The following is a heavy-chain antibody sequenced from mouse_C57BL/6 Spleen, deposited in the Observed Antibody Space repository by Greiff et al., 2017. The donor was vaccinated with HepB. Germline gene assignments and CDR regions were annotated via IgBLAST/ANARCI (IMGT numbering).Heavy chain of an antibody. V-gene: IGHV1-55*01. D-gene: IGHD1-1*01. CDR2: IYPGSGST. J-gene: IGHJ2*01. CDR1: GYTFTSYW. Sequence: VQLQQSGAELVKPGASVKMSCKASGYTFTSYWITWVKQRPGQGLEWIGDIYPGSGSTNYNEKFKSKATLTVDTSSSTAYMQLSSLTSEDSAVYYCASYYGSSYAPFDYWGQGTTLTVSS. CDR3: ASYYGSSYAPFDY.